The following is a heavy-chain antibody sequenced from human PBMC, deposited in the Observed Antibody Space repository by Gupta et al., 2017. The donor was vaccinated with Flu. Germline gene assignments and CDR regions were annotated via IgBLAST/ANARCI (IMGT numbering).Heavy chain of an antibody. D-gene: IGHD3-16*01. CDR2: IYYSGST. J-gene: IGHJ4*02. CDR3: ARQAGDYADYFDY. Sequence: QVQLQESGPGLVKPSETLSLTCTVSGGSISSYYWSWIRQPPGKGLEWIGYIYYSGSTNYNPSLKSRVTISVDTSKNQFSLKLSSVTAADTAVYYCARQAGDYADYFDYWGQGTLVTVSS. V-gene: IGHV4-59*08. CDR1: GGSISSYY.